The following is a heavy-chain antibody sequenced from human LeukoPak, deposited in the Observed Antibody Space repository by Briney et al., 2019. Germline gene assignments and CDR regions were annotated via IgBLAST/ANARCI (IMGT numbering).Heavy chain of an antibody. CDR3: AKYRVPFRIQLWLIDY. CDR1: GFTFSSYA. CDR2: ISGSGGST. J-gene: IGHJ4*02. D-gene: IGHD5-18*01. Sequence: PGGSLRLSCAASGFTFSSYAMSWVRQAPGKGLEWASAISGSGGSTYYADSVKGRLTISRDNSKNTLYLQMNSLRAEDTAVYYCAKYRVPFRIQLWLIDYWGQGTLVTVSS. V-gene: IGHV3-23*01.